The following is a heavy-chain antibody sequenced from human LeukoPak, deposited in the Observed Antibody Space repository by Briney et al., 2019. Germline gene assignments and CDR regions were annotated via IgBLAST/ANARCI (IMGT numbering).Heavy chain of an antibody. D-gene: IGHD3-22*01. CDR2: ISGSGGST. CDR3: AKDRKDYDSSTSFDY. V-gene: IGHV3-23*01. CDR1: GFTFSSYA. J-gene: IGHJ4*02. Sequence: GGYLSLYGSASGFTFSSYAMSWLRQAPGKGLEWVSAISGSGGSTYYADSVKGRFTSSRDNSKNTLYLQMNSLRADVTAVYYCAKDRKDYDSSTSFDYWGQGTLVTVSS.